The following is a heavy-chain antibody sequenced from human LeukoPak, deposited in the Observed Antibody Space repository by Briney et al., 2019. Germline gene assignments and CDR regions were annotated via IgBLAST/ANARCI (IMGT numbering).Heavy chain of an antibody. CDR1: GGSIRSSYYY. V-gene: IGHV4-39*07. CDR2: IYHSGST. D-gene: IGHD3-22*01. Sequence: SETLSLTCTVSGGSIRSSYYYWGWIRQPPGKGLEWIGYIYHSGSTYYNPSLKSRVTISVDRSKNQFSLKLSSVTAADTAVYYCARVGGYYDSSGLSPYYYYGMDVWGQGTTVTVSS. J-gene: IGHJ6*02. CDR3: ARVGGYYDSSGLSPYYYYGMDV.